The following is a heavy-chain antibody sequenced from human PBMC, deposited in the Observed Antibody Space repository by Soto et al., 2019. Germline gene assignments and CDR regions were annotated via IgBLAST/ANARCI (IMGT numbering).Heavy chain of an antibody. CDR2: ISWNSGNI. D-gene: IGHD2-15*01. V-gene: IGHV3-9*01. Sequence: EVQLVESGGGLVQPGRSLRLSCAASGFTFDDYAMHWVRQAPGKGLEWVSGISWNSGNIGYADSVKGRFTISRDSDKNSLYLQMNSLRYEDTAFYYCVKDFTGYCSGGTCPFECWGQGTLVNVSS. J-gene: IGHJ4*02. CDR1: GFTFDDYA. CDR3: VKDFTGYCSGGTCPFEC.